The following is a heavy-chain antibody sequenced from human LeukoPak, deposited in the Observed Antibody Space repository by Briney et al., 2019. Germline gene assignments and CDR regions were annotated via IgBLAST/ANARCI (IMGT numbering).Heavy chain of an antibody. D-gene: IGHD6-6*01. J-gene: IGHJ4*02. CDR2: INSNGDEI. V-gene: IGHV3-23*01. CDR1: GFTFSTYA. CDR3: ANWIGSSSRDY. Sequence: GGSLRLSCATSGFTFSTYAMTWVRQAPGKGLEWVSGINSNGDEIYYADSVRGRFTVSRDNSNNALYLQMDSLRAEDTAVYYCANWIGSSSRDYWGQGTLVTVSS.